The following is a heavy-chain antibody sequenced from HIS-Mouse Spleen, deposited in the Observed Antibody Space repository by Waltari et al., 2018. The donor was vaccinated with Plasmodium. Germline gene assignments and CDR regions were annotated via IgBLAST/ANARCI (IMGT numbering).Heavy chain of an antibody. CDR2: IYSGCRP. Sequence: EVQLVETGGGLIKPGGSRRLSCAASGFTVGSTYMCWGRQARGKGLKWFPFIYSGCRPYSADSGKGRFTISRDNSKNTLYLQMNSLRAEDTAVYYCARGALGGGVIWYYFDYWGQGTLVTVSS. CDR1: GFTVGSTY. D-gene: IGHD3-16*02. CDR3: ARGALGGGVIWYYFDY. V-gene: IGHV3-53*02. J-gene: IGHJ4*02.